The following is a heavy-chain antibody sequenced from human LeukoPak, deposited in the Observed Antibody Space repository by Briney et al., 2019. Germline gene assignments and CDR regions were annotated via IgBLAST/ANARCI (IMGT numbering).Heavy chain of an antibody. CDR3: AREGHVSGASADY. Sequence: PSETLSLTCTVSGGSISSGSYYWSWIRQPAGKGLEWIGRIYTSGSTNYNPPLKSRVTISVDTSKNQFSLKLSSVTAADTAVYYCAREGHVSGASADYWGQGTLVTVSS. V-gene: IGHV4-61*02. J-gene: IGHJ4*02. CDR1: GGSISSGSYY. D-gene: IGHD7-27*01. CDR2: IYTSGST.